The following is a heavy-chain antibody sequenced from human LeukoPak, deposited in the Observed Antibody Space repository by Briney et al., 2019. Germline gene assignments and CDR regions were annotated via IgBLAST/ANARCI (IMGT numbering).Heavy chain of an antibody. J-gene: IGHJ6*02. CDR3: ARGGGFPFGVVIIPPYYYGMDV. Sequence: ASVTVSCKASGYTFTSYYMHWARQAPGQGLEWMGIINPSGGSTSYAQKFQGRVTMTRDTSTSTVYMELSSLRSEDTAVYYCARGGGFPFGVVIIPPYYYGMDVWGQGTTVTVSS. V-gene: IGHV1-46*01. CDR2: INPSGGST. D-gene: IGHD3-3*01. CDR1: GYTFTSYY.